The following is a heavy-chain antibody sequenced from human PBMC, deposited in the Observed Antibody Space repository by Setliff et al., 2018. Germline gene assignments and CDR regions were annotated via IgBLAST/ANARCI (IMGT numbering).Heavy chain of an antibody. CDR1: GYTFTNYG. V-gene: IGHV1-18*01. Sequence: ASVKVSCKASGYTFTNYGISWVRQAPGQGLEWMGWISAYNDNTNYAQKVQGRVTMTTDTSTSTAYMELRSLTSDDTAVYYCAREGRRYYDSSGYYYDPYYYYYMDVWGKGTTVTVLL. CDR3: AREGRRYYDSSGYYYDPYYYYYMDV. J-gene: IGHJ6*03. CDR2: ISAYNDNT. D-gene: IGHD3-22*01.